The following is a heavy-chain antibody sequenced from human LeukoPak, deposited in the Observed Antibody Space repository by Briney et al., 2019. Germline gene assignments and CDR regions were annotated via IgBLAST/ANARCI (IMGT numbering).Heavy chain of an antibody. CDR3: ARVAAPPYCSSTSCYWFNYFDY. Sequence: RAGGSLRLSCAASGFTFSSYWMSWVRQAPGKGLEWVANIKQDGSEKYYVDSVKGRFTISRDNAKNSLYLQMNSLRAEDTAVYYCARVAAPPYCSSTSCYWFNYFDYWGQGTLVTVSS. CDR1: GFTFSSYW. J-gene: IGHJ4*02. CDR2: IKQDGSEK. V-gene: IGHV3-7*01. D-gene: IGHD2-2*01.